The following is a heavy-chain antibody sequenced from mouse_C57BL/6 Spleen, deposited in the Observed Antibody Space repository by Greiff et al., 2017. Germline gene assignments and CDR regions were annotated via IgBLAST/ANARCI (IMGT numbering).Heavy chain of an antibody. J-gene: IGHJ4*01. CDR3: ARDVDDYDGAYAMDY. V-gene: IGHV1-52*01. CDR2: IDPSDSET. Sequence: VKLMESGAELVRPGSSVKLSCKASGYTFTSYWMHWVKQRPIQGLEWIGNIDPSDSETHYNQKFKDKATLTVDKSSSTAYMQLSSLTSEDSAVYYCARDVDDYDGAYAMDYWGQGTSVTVSS. D-gene: IGHD2-4*01. CDR1: GYTFTSYW.